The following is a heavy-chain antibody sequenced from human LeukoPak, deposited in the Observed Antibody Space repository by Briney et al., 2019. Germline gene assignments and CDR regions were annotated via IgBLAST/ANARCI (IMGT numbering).Heavy chain of an antibody. D-gene: IGHD5-24*01. CDR2: IYTSGST. CDR3: ATGRWLQLPFDY. J-gene: IGHJ4*02. Sequence: SETLSLTCTVSGGSISSGRYYWRWIRQPAGKGLEWIGRIYTSGSTNYSPSLTSRVTISVDTSKNQFSLKLSSVTAADTAVYYCATGRWLQLPFDYWGQGTLVTVSS. V-gene: IGHV4-61*02. CDR1: GGSISSGRYY.